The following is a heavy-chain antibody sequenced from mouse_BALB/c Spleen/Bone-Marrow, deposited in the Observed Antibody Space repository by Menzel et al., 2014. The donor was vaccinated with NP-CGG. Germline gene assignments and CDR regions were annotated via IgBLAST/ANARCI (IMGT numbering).Heavy chain of an antibody. CDR1: GFTFTDYY. J-gene: IGHJ2*01. CDR3: ARDKGRVFFDY. CDR2: IRNKANGYTT. Sequence: DVMLVESGGGLVRPGGFLRLSCATSGFTFTDYYMNWVRQPPGKALEWLGFIRNKANGYTTEYSASVKSRFTISRDNSQNILYLQMNTLRVDDSATYYCARDKGRVFFDYWGQGTTLTVSS. V-gene: IGHV7-3*02.